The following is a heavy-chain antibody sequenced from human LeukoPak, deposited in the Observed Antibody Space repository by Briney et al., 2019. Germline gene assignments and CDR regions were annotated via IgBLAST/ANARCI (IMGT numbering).Heavy chain of an antibody. J-gene: IGHJ4*02. CDR3: ARTHRQRYSSSWAFDY. CDR1: GGSISSSSYY. Sequence: SETLSLTCTVSGGSISSSSYYWGWIRQPPGKGLEWIGSIYYSGSTYYNPSLKSRVTISVDTSKNQFSLKLSSVTAADTAVYYCARTHRQRYSSSWAFDYWGQGTLVTVSS. V-gene: IGHV4-39*07. D-gene: IGHD6-13*01. CDR2: IYYSGST.